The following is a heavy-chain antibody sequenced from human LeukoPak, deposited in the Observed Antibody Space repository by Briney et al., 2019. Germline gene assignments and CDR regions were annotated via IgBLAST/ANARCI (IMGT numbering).Heavy chain of an antibody. CDR1: GFTFSSYW. Sequence: GGSLRLSCVGSGFTFSSYWMHWVRQAPGKGLVWVSRINVEGTGTDYADSVKGRFTISRDKNTLYLQMNSLRAEDTAMYYCARGGREPFDYWGQGTLVTVSS. J-gene: IGHJ4*02. CDR2: INVEGTGT. CDR3: ARGGREPFDY. V-gene: IGHV3-74*01. D-gene: IGHD1-26*01.